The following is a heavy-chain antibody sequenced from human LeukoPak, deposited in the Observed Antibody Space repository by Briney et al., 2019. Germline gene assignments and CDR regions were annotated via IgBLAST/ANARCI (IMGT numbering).Heavy chain of an antibody. Sequence: GGSLRLSCAASGFTFSDYYMSWIRQAPGKGLEWVSAISGSGGSTYYADSVKGRFTISRDNSKNTLYLQMNSLRAEDTAVYYCAKDAAGYSSGWYGYWGQGTLVTVSS. CDR3: AKDAAGYSSGWYGY. J-gene: IGHJ4*02. CDR2: ISGSGGST. V-gene: IGHV3-23*01. CDR1: GFTFSDYY. D-gene: IGHD6-19*01.